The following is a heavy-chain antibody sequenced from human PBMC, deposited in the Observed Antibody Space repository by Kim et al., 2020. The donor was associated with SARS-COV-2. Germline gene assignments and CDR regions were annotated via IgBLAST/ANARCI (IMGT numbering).Heavy chain of an antibody. D-gene: IGHD1-26*01. CDR3: VSSVGYYYYGMDD. CDR2: IKPNSGGT. J-gene: IGHJ6*02. V-gene: IGHV1-2*06. Sequence: ASVKVSCMASGYTFTGDYMHWVRQAPGQGLEWMGRIKPNSGGTNYAQKFQGRVTMSWDTSISTAYMELSRLRSDDTAVYYCVSSVGYYYYGMDDWGQGTTVTVSS. CDR1: GYTFTGDY.